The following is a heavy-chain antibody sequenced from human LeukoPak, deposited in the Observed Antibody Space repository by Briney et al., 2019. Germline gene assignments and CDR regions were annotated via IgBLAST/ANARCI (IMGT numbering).Heavy chain of an antibody. D-gene: IGHD1-26*01. CDR1: GFTFSSYA. J-gene: IGHJ3*02. V-gene: IGHV3-30*01. CDR3: AREYSGSPSGAFDI. Sequence: GGSLRLPCAASGFTFSSYAMHWVRQAPGKGLEWVAVISYDGSNKYYADSVKGRFTISRDNSKNTLYLQMNSLRAEDTAVYYCAREYSGSPSGAFDIWGQGTMVTVSS. CDR2: ISYDGSNK.